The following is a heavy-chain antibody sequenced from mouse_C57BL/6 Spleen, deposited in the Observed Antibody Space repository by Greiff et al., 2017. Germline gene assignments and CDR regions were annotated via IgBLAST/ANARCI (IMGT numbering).Heavy chain of an antibody. D-gene: IGHD3-3*01. CDR3: ARGEGRGYYFDY. CDR2: INPNNGGT. CDR1: GYTFTDYY. J-gene: IGHJ2*01. Sequence: EVQLQQSGPELVKPGASVKISCKASGYTFTDYYMNWVKQSHGKSLEWIGDINPNNGGTSYNQKFKGKATLTVDKSSSTAYMELRSLTSEDSAVYYCARGEGRGYYFDYWGQGTTLTVSS. V-gene: IGHV1-26*01.